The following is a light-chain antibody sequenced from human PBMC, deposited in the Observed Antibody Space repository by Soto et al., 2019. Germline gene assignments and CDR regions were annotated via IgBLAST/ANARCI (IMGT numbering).Light chain of an antibody. Sequence: QSVLTQPPSASGSPGQSVTISCTGTSSDVGGYNYVSWYQQHPDKAPKLMIYEVSKRPSGVPDRFSGSKSGNTASLTVSGLQAEDEADYYCSSYAGRNNVIFGGGTKVTVL. CDR2: EVS. V-gene: IGLV2-8*01. CDR3: SSYAGRNNVI. J-gene: IGLJ2*01. CDR1: SSDVGGYNY.